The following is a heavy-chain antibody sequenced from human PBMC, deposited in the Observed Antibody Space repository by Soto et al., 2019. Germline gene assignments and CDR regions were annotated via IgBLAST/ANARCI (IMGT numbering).Heavy chain of an antibody. J-gene: IGHJ4*02. CDR1: GGSISSSSYY. CDR3: ASGWGSGWFLG. CDR2: IYYSGST. Sequence: QVQLQESGPGLVKPSETLSLTCTVSGGSISSSSYYWGWIRQPPGKGLEWIGSIYYSGSTYYNPSLKSRVTISVDTSKNQCSLKLNSVTAADTALYYCASGWGSGWFLGWGQGTLVTVSS. V-gene: IGHV4-39*01. D-gene: IGHD6-19*01.